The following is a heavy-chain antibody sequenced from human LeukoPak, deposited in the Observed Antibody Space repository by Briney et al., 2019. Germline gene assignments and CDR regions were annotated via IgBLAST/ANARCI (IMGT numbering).Heavy chain of an antibody. Sequence: GGSLRLSCAASGFTFSSYGMHWVRQAPGKGLEWVAFIRYDGSNKYYADSVKGRFTISRDNSKNTLYLRMNSLRAEDTAVYYCAKDLVSIVVVPAAVLYYGMDVWGQGTTVTVSS. CDR2: IRYDGSNK. V-gene: IGHV3-30*02. CDR3: AKDLVSIVVVPAAVLYYGMDV. CDR1: GFTFSSYG. J-gene: IGHJ6*02. D-gene: IGHD2-2*01.